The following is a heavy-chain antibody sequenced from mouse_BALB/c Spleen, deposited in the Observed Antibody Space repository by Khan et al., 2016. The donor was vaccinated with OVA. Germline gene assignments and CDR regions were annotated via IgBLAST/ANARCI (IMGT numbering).Heavy chain of an antibody. Sequence: VQLQESGPGLVAPSQSLSITCTVSGFSLTSYGVHWVRQPPGKGLEWLGVILAGGSTNYNSPLTSRLSISKDNSKSQVFLKMNSLQTEDTAMYYGARLEDIWGKGTTLTVSS. CDR2: ILAGGST. CDR3: ARLEDI. D-gene: IGHD1-3*01. CDR1: GFSLTSYG. J-gene: IGHJ2*01. V-gene: IGHV2-9*02.